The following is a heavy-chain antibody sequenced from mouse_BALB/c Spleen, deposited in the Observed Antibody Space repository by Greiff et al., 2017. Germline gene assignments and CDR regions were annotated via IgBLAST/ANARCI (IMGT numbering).Heavy chain of an antibody. V-gene: IGHV5-4*02. D-gene: IGHD4-1*01. CDR1: GFTFSDYY. CDR3: ARNWDVYYAMDY. CDR2: ISDGGSYT. J-gene: IGHJ4*01. Sequence: DVQLVESGGGLVKPGGSLKLSCAASGFTFSDYYMYWVRQTPEKRLEWVATISDGGSYTYYPDSVKGRFTISRDNAKNNLYLQMSSLKSEDTAMYYCARNWDVYYAMDYWGQGTSVTVSS.